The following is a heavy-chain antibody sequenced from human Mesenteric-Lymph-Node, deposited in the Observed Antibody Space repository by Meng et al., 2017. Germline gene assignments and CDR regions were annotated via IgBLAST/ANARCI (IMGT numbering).Heavy chain of an antibody. Sequence: GRWVESGGGVVQPGRSLSLSGAESGFTFSSYGMHWVRQAPGKGLEWVAVIWYDGSNKYYADSVKGRFTISRDNSKNTLYLQMESLRPEDTAVYYCVREKGSSGRAGWFDPWGQGTLVTVSS. J-gene: IGHJ5*02. D-gene: IGHD6-19*01. V-gene: IGHV3-33*01. CDR3: VREKGSSGRAGWFDP. CDR1: GFTFSSYG. CDR2: IWYDGSNK.